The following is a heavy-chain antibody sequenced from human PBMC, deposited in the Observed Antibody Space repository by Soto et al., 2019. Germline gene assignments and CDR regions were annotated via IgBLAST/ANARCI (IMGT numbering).Heavy chain of an antibody. CDR2: IYYSGST. D-gene: IGHD5-12*01. Sequence: SETLSLTCTVSGGSISSYYWSWIRQPPGKGLEWIGYIYYSGSTNYNPSLKSRVTISVDTSKNQFSLKLSSVTAADTAVYYCARNVATTRGYYYYGMDVWGQGTTVTSP. CDR3: ARNVATTRGYYYYGMDV. J-gene: IGHJ6*02. V-gene: IGHV4-59*01. CDR1: GGSISSYY.